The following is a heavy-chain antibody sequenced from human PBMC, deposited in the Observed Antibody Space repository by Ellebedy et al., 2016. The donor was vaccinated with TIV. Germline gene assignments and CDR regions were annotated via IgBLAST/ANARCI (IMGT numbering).Heavy chain of an antibody. D-gene: IGHD4-23*01. J-gene: IGHJ3*01. Sequence: GESLKISCAASGLTFSSHAMSWVRQAPGKGLERVSSITESGGNTYYADSVKGRFTISRDNSKDTLFLQMNSLRAEDTAIYFCARDPVGVGPAFDVWGQGTMVTVSS. V-gene: IGHV3-23*01. CDR3: ARDPVGVGPAFDV. CDR2: ITESGGNT. CDR1: GLTFSSHA.